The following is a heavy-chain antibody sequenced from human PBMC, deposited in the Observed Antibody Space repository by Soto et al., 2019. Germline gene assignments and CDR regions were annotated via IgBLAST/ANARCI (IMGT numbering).Heavy chain of an antibody. J-gene: IGHJ5*02. CDR3: ASPKIAFYNWFDP. D-gene: IGHD3-3*02. V-gene: IGHV4-59*05. Sequence: SETLSLTCTVSGDSISSYYWSWILQPPGKGLEWIGSIYYSGSTYYNPSLKSRVTISVDTSKNQFSLKLSSVTAADTAVYYCASPKIAFYNWFDPWGQGTLVTVSS. CDR2: IYYSGST. CDR1: GDSISSYY.